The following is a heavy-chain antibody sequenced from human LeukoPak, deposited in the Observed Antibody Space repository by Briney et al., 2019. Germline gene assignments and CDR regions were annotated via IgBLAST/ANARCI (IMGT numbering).Heavy chain of an antibody. D-gene: IGHD2-2*01. J-gene: IGHJ5*02. V-gene: IGHV1-8*01. CDR2: MNPNSGNT. CDR3: ARGPGCSSTSCYNWFDP. CDR1: GYTFTSYD. Sequence: GASVKVSCKASGYTFTSYDINWVRQATGQGLEWMGWMNPNSGNTGYAQKFQGRVTMTRNTSISTAYMELSSPRSEDTAVYYCARGPGCSSTSCYNWFDPWGQGTLVTVSS.